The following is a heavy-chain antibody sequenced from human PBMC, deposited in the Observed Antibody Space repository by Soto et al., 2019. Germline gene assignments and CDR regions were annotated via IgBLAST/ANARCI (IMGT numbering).Heavy chain of an antibody. Sequence: QVQLVESGGGVVQPGRSLRLSCAASGFTFSSYGMHWVRQAPGKGLEWVAVISYDGSNKYYADSVKGRFTISRDNSKNPLYLQMNSLRAEDTAVYYCAKSGGLWYYYDSSGLDQVDYWGQGTLVTVSS. CDR3: AKSGGLWYYYDSSGLDQVDY. V-gene: IGHV3-30*18. CDR2: ISYDGSNK. D-gene: IGHD3-22*01. CDR1: GFTFSSYG. J-gene: IGHJ4*02.